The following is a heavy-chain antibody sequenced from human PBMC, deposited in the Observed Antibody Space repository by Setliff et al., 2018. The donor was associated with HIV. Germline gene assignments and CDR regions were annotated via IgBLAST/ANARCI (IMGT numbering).Heavy chain of an antibody. J-gene: IGHJ3*02. D-gene: IGHD1-26*01. CDR2: INHSGST. Sequence: SETLSLTCAVYGGSFSGYYWSWIRQPPGKGLEWIGEINHSGSTNYNPSLKSRVTISVDTSKNQFSLKLSSVTAADTAVYYCATDSGSHDAFDIWGQGAMVTVSS. CDR1: GGSFSGYY. CDR3: ATDSGSHDAFDI. V-gene: IGHV4-34*01.